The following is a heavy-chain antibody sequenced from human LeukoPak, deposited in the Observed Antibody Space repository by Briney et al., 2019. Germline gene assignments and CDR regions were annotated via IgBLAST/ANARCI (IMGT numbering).Heavy chain of an antibody. CDR1: GGSVSSGSDY. J-gene: IGHJ4*02. D-gene: IGHD3-10*01. CDR2: ISSSGST. CDR3: ARGQAALWFGEL. Sequence: SETLSLTCTVSGGSVSSGSDYWSWIRQPPGKGLEWIGHISSSGSTNYNPSLKSRVTISLDTSKNQLSLKLSSVTTADTAVYYCARGQAALWFGELWGQGTLVTVSS. V-gene: IGHV4-61*01.